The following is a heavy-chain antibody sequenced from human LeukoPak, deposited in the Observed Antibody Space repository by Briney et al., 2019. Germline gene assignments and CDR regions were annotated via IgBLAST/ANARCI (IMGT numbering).Heavy chain of an antibody. D-gene: IGHD3-3*01. Sequence: GESLKISCKGSGYRFSNYWIGWVRQLPGKGLEWMGIIYPGDSDTRYSPSFQGQVTISADKSISTAYLQWSSLKASDTAMYYCAIYDFWSGYRAFDIWGQGTMVTVSS. CDR2: IYPGDSDT. V-gene: IGHV5-51*01. CDR3: AIYDFWSGYRAFDI. CDR1: GYRFSNYW. J-gene: IGHJ3*02.